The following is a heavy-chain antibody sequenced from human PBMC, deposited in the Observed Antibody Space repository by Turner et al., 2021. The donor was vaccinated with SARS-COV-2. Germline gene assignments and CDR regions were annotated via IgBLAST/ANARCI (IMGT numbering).Heavy chain of an antibody. D-gene: IGHD6-13*01. CDR3: ASDNGYSSSWYSVAFDI. CDR2: IKQDGSEK. Sequence: VQLVESGGGLVQPGGSLRLSCAASGFTFSTYWMSWVRQAPGKGLEWVDNIKQDGSEKYYVDSVKGRFNISRDNTKNSLYLQMNSLRAEDTAVYYCASDNGYSSSWYSVAFDIWGQGTMVTVSS. V-gene: IGHV3-7*04. CDR1: GFTFSTYW. J-gene: IGHJ3*02.